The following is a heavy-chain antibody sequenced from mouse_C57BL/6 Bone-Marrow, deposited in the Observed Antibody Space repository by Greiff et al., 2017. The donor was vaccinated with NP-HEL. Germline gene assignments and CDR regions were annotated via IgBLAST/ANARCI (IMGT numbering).Heavy chain of an antibody. CDR2: IAPNSGGT. Sequence: VQLQQPGAELVKPGASVKLSCKASGYTFTSYWMHWVKQRPGRGLEWIGRIAPNSGGTKYNEKFKSKATLTVDKPSSTAYMQLSSLTSEDSAVSYCARCHYYGSSYCFAYWGQGTLVTVSA. CDR3: ARCHYYGSSYCFAY. D-gene: IGHD1-1*01. CDR1: GYTFTSYW. V-gene: IGHV1-72*01. J-gene: IGHJ3*01.